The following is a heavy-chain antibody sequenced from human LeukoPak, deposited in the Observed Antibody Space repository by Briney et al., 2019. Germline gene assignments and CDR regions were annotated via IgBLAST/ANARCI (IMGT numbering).Heavy chain of an antibody. J-gene: IGHJ3*02. CDR1: GFTFSSYS. D-gene: IGHD3-16*02. Sequence: GGSLRLSCAASGFTFSSYSMNWVRQAPGKGLEWVSSIGSSSSYIYYADSVKGRFTISRDNAKNSLYLQMNSLRAEDTAVYYCARGKEVWGSYRYGAFDIWGQGTMVTVSS. CDR2: IGSSSSYI. CDR3: ARGKEVWGSYRYGAFDI. V-gene: IGHV3-21*01.